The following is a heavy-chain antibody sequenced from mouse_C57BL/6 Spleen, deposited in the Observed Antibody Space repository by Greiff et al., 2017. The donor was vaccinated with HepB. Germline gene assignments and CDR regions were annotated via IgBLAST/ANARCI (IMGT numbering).Heavy chain of an antibody. D-gene: IGHD1-1*01. J-gene: IGHJ4*01. Sequence: EVQVVESGGGLVKPGGSLKLSCAASGFTFSDYGMHWVRQAPEKGLEWVAYISSGSSTIYYADTVKGRFTISRDNAKNTLFLQMTSLRSEDTAMYYCARISTTVVAHYYAMDYWGQGTSVTVSS. CDR3: ARISTTVVAHYYAMDY. CDR2: ISSGSSTI. CDR1: GFTFSDYG. V-gene: IGHV5-17*01.